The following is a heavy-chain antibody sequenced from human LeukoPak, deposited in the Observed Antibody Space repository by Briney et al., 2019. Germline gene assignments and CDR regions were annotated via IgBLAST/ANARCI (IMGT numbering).Heavy chain of an antibody. CDR1: VFSFCGYR. Sequence: GGSLRLSCGVSVFSFCGYRMRWGRQAPGKGLEWVSFISSSSSYIYYADSVKGRFTISRDSAKNSLFLQMHSLRAEDTAVYYWARQSYDHLLRGVIRGALDIWREGTMVTVSS. D-gene: IGHD3-10*01. V-gene: IGHV3-21*01. CDR3: ARQSYDHLLRGVIRGALDI. J-gene: IGHJ3*02. CDR2: ISSSSSYI.